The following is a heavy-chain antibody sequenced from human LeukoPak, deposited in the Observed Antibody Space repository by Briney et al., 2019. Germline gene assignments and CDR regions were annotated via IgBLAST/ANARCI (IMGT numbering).Heavy chain of an antibody. CDR3: ARAVSTRIAVAGTLGY. J-gene: IGHJ4*02. CDR2: IYTSGST. Sequence: SETLSLTCTVSGGSISSGSYYWSWIRQPAGKGLEWIGRIYTSGSTNYNPSLKSRVTISVDTSKNQFSLKLSSVTAADTAVYYCARAVSTRIAVAGTLGYWGQGTLVTVSS. CDR1: GGSISSGSYY. D-gene: IGHD6-19*01. V-gene: IGHV4-61*02.